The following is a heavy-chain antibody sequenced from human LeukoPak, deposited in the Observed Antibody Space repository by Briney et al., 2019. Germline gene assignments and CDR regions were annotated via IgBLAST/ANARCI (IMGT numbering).Heavy chain of an antibody. CDR1: GYSFTNYW. V-gene: IGHV5-51*01. CDR2: IYPGDSDT. D-gene: IGHD1-20*01. J-gene: IGHJ4*02. Sequence: GESLKISCKGSGYSFTNYWIGWVRQMPGKGLEWIGIIYPGDSDTRYSPSFQGQVTISADKSINTAYLQWSSLKASDTAMYYCARLNWNREDYFDYWGQGTLVTVSS. CDR3: ARLNWNREDYFDY.